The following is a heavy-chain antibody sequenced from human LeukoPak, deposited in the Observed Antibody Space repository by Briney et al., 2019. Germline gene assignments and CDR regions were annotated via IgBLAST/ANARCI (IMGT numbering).Heavy chain of an antibody. D-gene: IGHD1-7*01. V-gene: IGHV3-9*01. Sequence: GGSLRLSCAASGFTFDDYAMHWVRQAPGKGLEWVSGISWNSGSMGYVDSVKGRFTISRDNAKNSLSLQMNSLRPEDTALYYCAKDGGATGNTERGLDYWGQGVLVTVSS. CDR2: ISWNSGSM. CDR3: AKDGGATGNTERGLDY. J-gene: IGHJ4*02. CDR1: GFTFDDYA.